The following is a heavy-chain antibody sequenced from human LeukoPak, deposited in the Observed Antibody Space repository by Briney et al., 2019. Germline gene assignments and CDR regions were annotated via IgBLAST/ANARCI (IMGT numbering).Heavy chain of an antibody. CDR2: IIPILGIA. Sequence: ASVKVSCKASGGTFSSYAISWVRQAPGQGLEWMGRIIPILGIANYAQKFQGRVTITADKSTSTAYMELSSLRSEDTAVYYCARLLEPNYYDSSGYYYVDYWGQGTLVTVSS. CDR3: ARLLEPNYYDSSGYYYVDY. J-gene: IGHJ4*02. D-gene: IGHD3-22*01. CDR1: GGTFSSYA. V-gene: IGHV1-69*04.